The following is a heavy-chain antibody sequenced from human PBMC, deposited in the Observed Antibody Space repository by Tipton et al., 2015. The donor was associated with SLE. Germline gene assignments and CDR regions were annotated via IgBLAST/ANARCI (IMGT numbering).Heavy chain of an antibody. CDR2: ISGSGGSI. J-gene: IGHJ4*02. CDR3: AKGGELPFDY. CDR1: GFTFSNYA. D-gene: IGHD1-26*01. V-gene: IGHV3-23*01. Sequence: GSLRLSCAASGFTFSNYAMSWVRQAPGKGLEWVSAISGSGGSIYYADSVKGRFTISRDNSKNTLYLQMDSLRAEDTAVYYCAKGGELPFDYWGQGTLVTVSS.